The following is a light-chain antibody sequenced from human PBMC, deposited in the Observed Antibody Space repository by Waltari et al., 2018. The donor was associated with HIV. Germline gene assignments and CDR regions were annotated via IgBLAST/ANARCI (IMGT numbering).Light chain of an antibody. V-gene: IGLV2-23*02. CDR1: SSDVGSYYL. CDR3: CSYAGSSTLVV. Sequence: QSALTQPASVSGSPGQSITISCTGTSSDVGSYYLVSWYQQHPGKAPKLMIYEVSKRPSVVSNRFSGSTSGITASLTISGLQAEDEADYYCCSYAGSSTLVVFGGGTKLTVL. J-gene: IGLJ2*01. CDR2: EVS.